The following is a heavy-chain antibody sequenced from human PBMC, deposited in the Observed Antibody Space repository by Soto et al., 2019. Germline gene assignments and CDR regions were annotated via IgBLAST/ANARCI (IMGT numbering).Heavy chain of an antibody. D-gene: IGHD6-19*01. Sequence: EVQLLESGGGLVQPGGSLRLSCAASEFTFSSYAMSWVRQTPGKGLEWVSGISGGGGNTYYADSVTGRFTISRDNSRNTLYLQMNILRAADTAIYYCAKDRGAGGRFSGIAVAGIPSWGQGTLVTVSS. CDR1: EFTFSSYA. J-gene: IGHJ5*02. CDR2: ISGGGGNT. V-gene: IGHV3-23*01. CDR3: AKDRGAGGRFSGIAVAGIPS.